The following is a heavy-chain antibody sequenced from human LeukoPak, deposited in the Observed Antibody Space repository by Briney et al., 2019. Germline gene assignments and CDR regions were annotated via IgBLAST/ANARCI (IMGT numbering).Heavy chain of an antibody. J-gene: IGHJ1*01. Sequence: GGSLRLSCEVSGFTFRNYGMNWVRQAPGKGLEWVAVISYDGINEYYVDSVKGRFTISRDNSKNSLYLQMESLTIEDTAVYYCATGRVDYGDYGVVKHWGQGTLVTVSS. CDR1: GFTFRNYG. CDR2: ISYDGINE. V-gene: IGHV3-30*03. CDR3: ATGRVDYGDYGVVKH. D-gene: IGHD4-17*01.